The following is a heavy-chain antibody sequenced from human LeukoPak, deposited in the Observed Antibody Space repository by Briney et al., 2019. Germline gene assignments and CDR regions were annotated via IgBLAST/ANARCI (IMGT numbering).Heavy chain of an antibody. CDR3: ARSLVAGTWGYYYYYMDV. D-gene: IGHD6-19*01. J-gene: IGHJ6*03. CDR2: IYYSGST. Sequence: SETLSLTCTVSGGSISSYYWSWILQPPGKGLEWIGYIYYSGSTNYNPSLKSRVTISVDTSKNQFSLKLSSVTAADTAVYYCARSLVAGTWGYYYYYMDVWGKGTTVTISS. CDR1: GGSISSYY. V-gene: IGHV4-59*01.